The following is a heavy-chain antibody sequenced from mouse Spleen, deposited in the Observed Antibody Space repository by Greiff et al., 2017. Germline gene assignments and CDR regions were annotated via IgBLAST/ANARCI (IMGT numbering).Heavy chain of an antibody. J-gene: IGHJ2*01. CDR1: GYTFTDYY. V-gene: IGHV1-26*01. D-gene: IGHD1-2*01. CDR3: ARFPHYCYFDY. Sequence: EVQLQQSGPELVKPGASVKISCKASGYTFTDYYMNWVKQSHGKSLEWIGDINPNNGGTSYNQKFKGKATLTVDKSSSTAYMELRSLTSEDSAVYYCARFPHYCYFDYWGQGTTLTVSS. CDR2: INPNNGGT.